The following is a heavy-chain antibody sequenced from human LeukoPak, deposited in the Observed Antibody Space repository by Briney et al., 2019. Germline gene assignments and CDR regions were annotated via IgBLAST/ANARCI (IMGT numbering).Heavy chain of an antibody. V-gene: IGHV4-31*03. CDR3: ARDRSEYDSTAFDI. Sequence: SQTLSLTCTVSGGSISSGGYYWSWIRQHPGKGLEWIGYIYCSGSTYYNPSLKSRVTISVDTSKNQFSLKLSSVTAADTAVYYCARDRSEYDSTAFDIWGQGTMVTVSS. J-gene: IGHJ3*02. CDR2: IYCSGST. D-gene: IGHD3-22*01. CDR1: GGSISSGGYY.